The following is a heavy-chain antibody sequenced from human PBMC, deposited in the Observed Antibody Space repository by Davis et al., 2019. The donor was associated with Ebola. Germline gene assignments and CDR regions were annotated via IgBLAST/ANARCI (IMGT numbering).Heavy chain of an antibody. J-gene: IGHJ3*02. D-gene: IGHD4-23*01. CDR3: AKDLAIRWTERLRHDTFDI. Sequence: GESLKISCAASRFAFNDYGMNWVRLPPGKGPEWVALISYDGSKTFHAASVKGRFTISRDNSKNTLYLQMNSLRPEDTALYYCAKDLAIRWTERLRHDTFDITSQGTMVTVSS. CDR1: RFAFNDYG. CDR2: ISYDGSKT. V-gene: IGHV3-30*18.